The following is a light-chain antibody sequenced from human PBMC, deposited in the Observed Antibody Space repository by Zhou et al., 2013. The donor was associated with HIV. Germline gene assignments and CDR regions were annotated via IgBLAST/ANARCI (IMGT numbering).Light chain of an antibody. Sequence: QSALTQPPSASGSPGQSVTISCTGTSSDVGGYNYVSWYQQHPGKAPKLMISEVTKRPSGVPDRFSGSKSGNTASLTISGLQAEDEADYYCSSYTSISTLVFGGGTKLTVL. CDR3: SSYTSISTLV. V-gene: IGLV2-8*01. CDR1: SSDVGGYNY. J-gene: IGLJ3*02. CDR2: EVT.